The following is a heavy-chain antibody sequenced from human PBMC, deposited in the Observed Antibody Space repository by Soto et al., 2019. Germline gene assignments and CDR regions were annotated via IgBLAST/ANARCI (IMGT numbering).Heavy chain of an antibody. CDR1: GFTFSTYA. Sequence: PGGSLRLSCAASGFTFSTYAMTWVRQAPGKGLAWLSSISGSGSTYYADSVKGRFTISRDNSKNTLYLQMNSLRAEDTAVYYCAKVISTSGSSLWGQGTLVTVSS. CDR2: ISGSGST. CDR3: AKVISTSGSSL. V-gene: IGHV3-23*01. J-gene: IGHJ4*02. D-gene: IGHD3-10*01.